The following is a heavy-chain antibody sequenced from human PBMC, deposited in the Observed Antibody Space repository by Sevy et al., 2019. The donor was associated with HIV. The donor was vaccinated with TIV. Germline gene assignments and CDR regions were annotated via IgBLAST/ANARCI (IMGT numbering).Heavy chain of an antibody. CDR3: AKDRGDIVVVVAASGNYYGMDV. D-gene: IGHD2-15*01. CDR1: EFTFSSYG. J-gene: IGHJ6*02. V-gene: IGHV3-30*18. Sequence: GGSLRLSCAASEFTFSSYGMHWVRQAPGKGLEWVAVISYDGSNKYYADSVKGRFTISRDNSKNTLYLQMNSLRAEDTAVYYCAKDRGDIVVVVAASGNYYGMDVWGQGTTVTVSS. CDR2: ISYDGSNK.